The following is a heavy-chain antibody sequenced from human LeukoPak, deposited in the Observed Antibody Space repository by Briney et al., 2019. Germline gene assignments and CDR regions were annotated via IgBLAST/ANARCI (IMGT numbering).Heavy chain of an antibody. D-gene: IGHD6-13*01. CDR1: GFTSSSYW. V-gene: IGHV3-74*01. J-gene: IGHJ4*02. CDR2: INSDGSST. CDR3: ARVFSSSWYGSIGY. Sequence: PGGSLRLSCAASGFTSSSYWMHWVRQAPGKGLVWVSRINSDGSSTSYADSVKGRFTISRDNAKNTLYLQMNSLRAEDTAVYYCARVFSSSWYGSIGYWGQGTLVTVSS.